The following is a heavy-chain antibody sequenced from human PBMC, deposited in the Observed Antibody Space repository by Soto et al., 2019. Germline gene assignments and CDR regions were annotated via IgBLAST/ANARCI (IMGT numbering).Heavy chain of an antibody. CDR2: ISPFFGTT. D-gene: IGHD2-21*02. Sequence: QVHLVQSGADGRKSGSSVRVSCTASGGGTLSNGAISWVRQAPEQGLEWLGRISPFFGTTDYSQSFQGRLTMTADASTGTVYMDLRSLKSDDTAVYYCAREVVTETTWGSFDSWGQGTLVTVSS. J-gene: IGHJ4*02. CDR3: AREVVTETTWGSFDS. V-gene: IGHV1-69*01. CDR1: GGGTLSNGA.